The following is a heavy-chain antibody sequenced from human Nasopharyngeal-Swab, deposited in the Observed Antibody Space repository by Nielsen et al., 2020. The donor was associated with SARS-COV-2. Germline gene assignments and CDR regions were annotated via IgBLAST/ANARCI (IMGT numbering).Heavy chain of an antibody. J-gene: IGHJ6*03. Sequence: SETLSLTCAVSGGSFSANYWGWIRQPPGKGLEGVGEINHSGSTNYNPSLKSRVTISVDTSKNQFSLKLSSVTAADTAVYYCARGLSGVVPAPILGLGPYYYFYYMDVWDKGTTVTVSS. V-gene: IGHV4-34*01. D-gene: IGHD2-2*01. CDR1: GGSFSANY. CDR2: INHSGST. CDR3: ARGLSGVVPAPILGLGPYYYFYYMDV.